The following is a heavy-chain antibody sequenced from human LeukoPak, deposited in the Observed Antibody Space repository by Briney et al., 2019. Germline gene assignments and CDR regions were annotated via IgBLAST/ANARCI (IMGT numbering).Heavy chain of an antibody. J-gene: IGHJ1*01. Sequence: SETLSLTCTVSGGSISTYSWSWIRQPPGKGLGWIGCRYDGGRDLYNPSLKSRVTISVDASEKQISLSLRSVTAADTAIYYCANTTRVAPDGRAEYFQHWGQGTLVTVSS. CDR2: RYDGGRD. CDR3: ANTTRVAPDGRAEYFQH. CDR1: GGSISTYS. D-gene: IGHD5-24*01. V-gene: IGHV4-59*03.